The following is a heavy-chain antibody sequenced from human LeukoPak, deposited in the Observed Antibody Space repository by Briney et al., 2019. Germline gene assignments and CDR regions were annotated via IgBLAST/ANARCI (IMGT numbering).Heavy chain of an antibody. D-gene: IGHD3-22*01. Sequence: ASVKVSCKASGYTFTGYYMHWVRQAPGQGLEWMGWINPNSGGTNYAQKFQGRVTMTRDTSISTAHMELSRLRSDDTAVYYCASHYYDSSGYYGSAFDIWGQGTMVTVSS. CDR1: GYTFTGYY. J-gene: IGHJ3*02. V-gene: IGHV1-2*02. CDR3: ASHYYDSSGYYGSAFDI. CDR2: INPNSGGT.